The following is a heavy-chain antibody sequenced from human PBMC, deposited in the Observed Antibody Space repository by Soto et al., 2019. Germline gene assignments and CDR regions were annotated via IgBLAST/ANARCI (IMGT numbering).Heavy chain of an antibody. D-gene: IGHD3-10*01. CDR2: IYSGGST. CDR3: ARSDYYGSGRGAFDI. J-gene: IGHJ3*02. Sequence: GGSLRLSCAASGFTASSKYMSGVRQAPGKGLEWVSVIYSGGSTDYADSVKGRFTISRDNSKNTLYLQVNTLRAEDTAVYYCARSDYYGSGRGAFDIWREGTQVTVS. CDR1: GFTASSKY. V-gene: IGHV3-66*01.